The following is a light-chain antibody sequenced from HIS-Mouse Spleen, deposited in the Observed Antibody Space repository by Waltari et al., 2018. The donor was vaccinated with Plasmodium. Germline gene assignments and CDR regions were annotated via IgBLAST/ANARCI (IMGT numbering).Light chain of an antibody. CDR3: QVWDSSSDHRV. V-gene: IGLV3-21*02. J-gene: IGLJ3*02. CDR2: DDS. Sequence: SYVLTQPPSVSVAPGQTARITCGGNNIGSKSVHWYQQKPGQAPVLVVYDDSDRPAGGPERFAGSNSGNTATLTSSRVEAGDEADYYCQVWDSSSDHRVFGGGTKLTVL. CDR1: NIGSKS.